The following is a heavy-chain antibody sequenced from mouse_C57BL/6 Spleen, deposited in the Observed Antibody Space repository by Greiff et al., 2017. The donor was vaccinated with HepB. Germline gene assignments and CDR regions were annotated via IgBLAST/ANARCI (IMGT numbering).Heavy chain of an antibody. D-gene: IGHD1-1*01. Sequence: EVQGVESGGGLVQPKGSLKLSCAASGFTFNTYAMHWVRQAPGKGLEWVARIRSKSSNYATYYADSVKDRFTISRDDSQSMLYRQMNNLKTEDTAMYYCVRDPYYGGYFDYWGQGTTLTVSS. CDR3: VRDPYYGGYFDY. J-gene: IGHJ2*01. V-gene: IGHV10-3*01. CDR1: GFTFNTYA. CDR2: IRSKSSNYAT.